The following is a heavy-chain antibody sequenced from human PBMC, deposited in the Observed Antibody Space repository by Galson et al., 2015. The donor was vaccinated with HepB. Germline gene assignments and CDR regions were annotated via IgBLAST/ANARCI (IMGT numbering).Heavy chain of an antibody. Sequence: SETLSLTCIVSDASISHYYWSRIRQPPGKGLEWIGYSYSRGSTNYNPSLRSRLTISVDTSKNQLSLQLTSVTSADTAVYYCARVKSIGDSRVDTMDVWGQGTTVTVSS. CDR3: ARVKSIGDSRVDTMDV. J-gene: IGHJ6*02. CDR2: SYSRGST. CDR1: DASISHYY. V-gene: IGHV4-59*01. D-gene: IGHD2-21*01.